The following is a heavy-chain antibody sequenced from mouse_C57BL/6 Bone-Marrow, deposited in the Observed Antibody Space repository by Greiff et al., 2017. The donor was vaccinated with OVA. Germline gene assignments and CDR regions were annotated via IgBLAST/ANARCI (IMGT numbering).Heavy chain of an antibody. J-gene: IGHJ2*01. V-gene: IGHV1-82*01. CDR1: GYAFSSSW. Sequence: VKLMESGPELVKPGASVKISCKASGYAFSSSWMNWVKQRPGKGLEWIGRIYPGDGATNYNGKFKGKATLTADKSSSTAYMQLSSLTSEYSAVYFCASLPSYYGSSYFDYWGQGTTLTVSS. CDR3: ASLPSYYGSSYFDY. CDR2: IYPGDGAT. D-gene: IGHD1-1*01.